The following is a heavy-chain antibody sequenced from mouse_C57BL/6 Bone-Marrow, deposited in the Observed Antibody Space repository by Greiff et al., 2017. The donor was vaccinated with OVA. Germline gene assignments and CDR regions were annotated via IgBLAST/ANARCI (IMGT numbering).Heavy chain of an antibody. J-gene: IGHJ2*01. V-gene: IGHV1-69*01. Sequence: VQLQQPGAELVMPGASVKLSCKASGYTFTSYWMHWVKQRPGQGLEWIGEIDPSDSYTNYNQKFKGKSTLTVDKPSSTAYMQLSSLTSEDSAVYYCARSGDYYGSSYDGYWGQGTTLTVSS. CDR3: ARSGDYYGSSYDGY. D-gene: IGHD1-1*01. CDR2: IDPSDSYT. CDR1: GYTFTSYW.